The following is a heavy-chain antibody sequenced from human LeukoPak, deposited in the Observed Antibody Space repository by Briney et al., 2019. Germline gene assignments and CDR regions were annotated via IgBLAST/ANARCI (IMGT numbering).Heavy chain of an antibody. CDR1: GYTFIGCY. CDR3: ARDMDFWSGYYRFDY. V-gene: IGHV1-2*02. D-gene: IGHD3-3*01. CDR2: INPNNGGT. Sequence: ASVKVSCKASGYTFIGCYMHWVRQAPGQGLEWMGWINPNNGGTNYAQKFQGRVTMTRDTSISTAYMELSRLRSDDTAVYYCARDMDFWSGYYRFDYWGQGTLVTVSS. J-gene: IGHJ4*02.